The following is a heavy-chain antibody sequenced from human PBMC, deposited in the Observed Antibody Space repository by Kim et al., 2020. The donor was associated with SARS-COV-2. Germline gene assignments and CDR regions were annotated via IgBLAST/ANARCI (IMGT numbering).Heavy chain of an antibody. J-gene: IGHJ3*02. CDR3: ARAEAYSSSHDAFDI. Sequence: KFQGRVTMTRDTSTSTVYMELSSLRSEDTAVYYCARAEAYSSSHDAFDIWGQGTMVTVSS. V-gene: IGHV1-46*01. D-gene: IGHD6-13*01.